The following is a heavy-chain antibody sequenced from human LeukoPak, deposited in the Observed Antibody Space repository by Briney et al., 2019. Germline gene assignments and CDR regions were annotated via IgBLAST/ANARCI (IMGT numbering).Heavy chain of an antibody. V-gene: IGHV3-66*04. CDR2: IYSGSST. CDR3: ARLGVEYSSSWTPYYFDY. CDR1: GFTVSSNY. Sequence: GGSLRLSCAASGFTVSSNYMSWVRQAPGKGLEWVSVIYSGSSTYYADSVKGRFTISRDNSKNTLYLQMNSLRAEDTAVYYCARLGVEYSSSWTPYYFDYWGQGTLVTVSS. J-gene: IGHJ4*02. D-gene: IGHD6-13*01.